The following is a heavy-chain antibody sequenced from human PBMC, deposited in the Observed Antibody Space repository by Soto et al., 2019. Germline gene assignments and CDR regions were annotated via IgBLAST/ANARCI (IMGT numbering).Heavy chain of an antibody. CDR2: IYSGGST. Sequence: GGSERLSYAASGFTISSNYRSWVRQAKGKGLEWVAVIYSGGSTYYADSVKGRFTISRDNSKNTLYLQMNSLRAEDTAVYYCARVRGPHYYDSSGYYYTPTPKYYFDYWGQGTLVTVSS. CDR3: ARVRGPHYYDSSGYYYTPTPKYYFDY. J-gene: IGHJ4*02. D-gene: IGHD3-22*01. CDR1: GFTISSNY. V-gene: IGHV3-53*01.